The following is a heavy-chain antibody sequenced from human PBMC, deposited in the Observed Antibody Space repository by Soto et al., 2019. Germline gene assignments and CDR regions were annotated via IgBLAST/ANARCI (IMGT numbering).Heavy chain of an antibody. Sequence: SETLSLTCTVSGGSISSSSYYWGWIRQPPGKGLEWIGSIYYSGSTYYNPSLKSRVTISVDTSKNQFSLKLSSVTAADTAVYYCARGRYYYDSSGGFDYWGQGTLVTAPQ. CDR3: ARGRYYYDSSGGFDY. D-gene: IGHD3-22*01. J-gene: IGHJ4*02. V-gene: IGHV4-39*01. CDR1: GGSISSSSYY. CDR2: IYYSGST.